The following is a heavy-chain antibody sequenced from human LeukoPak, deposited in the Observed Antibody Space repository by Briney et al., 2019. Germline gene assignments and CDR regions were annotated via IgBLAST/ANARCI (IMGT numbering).Heavy chain of an antibody. J-gene: IGHJ4*02. CDR3: ARGGGVYYDSSGYYPIGFDY. CDR1: GYIFTSYT. CDR2: INTNAGNP. V-gene: IGHV7-4-1*02. D-gene: IGHD3-22*01. Sequence: GASVKVSCKASGYIFTSYTINWVRQAPGQGLEWMGWINTNAGNPTYAQGFTGRFVFSLDTSVSTAYLQITSLKAEDTAVYYCARGGGVYYDSSGYYPIGFDYWGQGTLVTVSS.